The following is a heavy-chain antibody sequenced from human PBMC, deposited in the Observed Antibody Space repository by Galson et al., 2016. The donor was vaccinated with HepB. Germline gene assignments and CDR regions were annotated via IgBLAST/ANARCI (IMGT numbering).Heavy chain of an antibody. CDR2: IYTSGNT. D-gene: IGHD2-15*01. V-gene: IGHV4-61*02. CDR3: AGCLGSGGSCYYSYYMDV. CDR1: GGSISSGDFY. J-gene: IGHJ6*03. Sequence: TLSLTCTVSGGSISSGDFYWSWIRQPAGKGLECIGRIYTSGNTNYNPSLKSRVTISIDASKNQFSLKLNSVTAADTAVYYCAGCLGSGGSCYYSYYMDVWGKGTTVTVSS.